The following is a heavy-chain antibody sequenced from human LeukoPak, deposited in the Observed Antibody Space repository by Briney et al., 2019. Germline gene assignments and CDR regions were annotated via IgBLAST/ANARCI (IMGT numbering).Heavy chain of an antibody. CDR1: GGSISNYY. CDR2: IYYTGST. D-gene: IGHD6-13*01. V-gene: IGHV4-59*01. Sequence: PSETLSLTCTVSGGSISNYYWSWIRQPPGKGLEWIGFIYYTGSTNYNPSLKSRVTISVDTSKNQFSLKLSSVTAADTAVYYCARERTSAGSNYFDYWGQGTLVTVSS. CDR3: ARERTSAGSNYFDY. J-gene: IGHJ4*02.